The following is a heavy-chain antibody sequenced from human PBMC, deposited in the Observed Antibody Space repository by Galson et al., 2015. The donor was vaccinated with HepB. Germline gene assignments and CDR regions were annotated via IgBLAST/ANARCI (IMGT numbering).Heavy chain of an antibody. D-gene: IGHD1-26*01. J-gene: IGHJ2*01. CDR1: GGSFSGYY. CDR2: INHSGRT. CDR3: ARDGMGGSYYYWYFDL. V-gene: IGHV4-34*01. Sequence: SETLSLTCAVYGGSFSGYYWSWIRQPPGKGLEWLGEINHSGRTNYNPSLKSRVTISVDTSKYQFSLKRSSVTAADTAVYYCARDGMGGSYYYWYFDLWGRGTLVTVSS.